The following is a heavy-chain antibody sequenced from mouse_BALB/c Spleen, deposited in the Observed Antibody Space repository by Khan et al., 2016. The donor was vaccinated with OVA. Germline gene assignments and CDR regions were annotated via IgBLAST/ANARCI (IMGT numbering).Heavy chain of an antibody. CDR3: ATSYYYGYYFDY. J-gene: IGHJ2*01. CDR1: GFTFSSYG. D-gene: IGHD1-1*01. Sequence: EVELVVPGGGLVQPGGSRKLPCAALGFTFSSYGMHWVRQAPEKGLEWVAYISGDISTIYFTATVKGRFTISRDNPKNTLSLQMTSLMSEDTAMYYCATSYYYGYYFDYWGPGTTLTVSS. V-gene: IGHV5-17*02. CDR2: ISGDISTI.